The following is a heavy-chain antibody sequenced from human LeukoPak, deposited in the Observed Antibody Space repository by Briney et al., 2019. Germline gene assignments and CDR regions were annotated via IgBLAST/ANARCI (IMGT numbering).Heavy chain of an antibody. CDR2: INPNSGGT. J-gene: IGHJ4*02. V-gene: IGHV1-2*04. CDR1: GYTFTGYY. D-gene: IGHD2-15*01. CDR3: ARFGRYCSGGSRYSRRYYFDY. Sequence: GASVKVSCKASGYTFTGYYMHWVRQAPGQGLEWMGWINPNSGGTNYAQKFQGWVTMTRDTSISTAYMELSRLRSDDTAVYYCARFGRYCSGGSRYSRRYYFDYWGQGTLVTVSS.